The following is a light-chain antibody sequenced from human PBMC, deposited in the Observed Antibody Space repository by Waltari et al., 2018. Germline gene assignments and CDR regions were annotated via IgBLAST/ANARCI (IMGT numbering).Light chain of an antibody. CDR3: QQYDRSPRT. J-gene: IGKJ1*01. Sequence: ENVLTQSPDTLSLSPGERATLSCRASQTVRKDYLSWYQQKPGQPPRLLIYGVSNRATGIPDRFSGSGSGTDFTLTINRLEPEDFAVYYCQQYDRSPRTFGQGTQVDIK. CDR2: GVS. CDR1: QTVRKDY. V-gene: IGKV3-20*01.